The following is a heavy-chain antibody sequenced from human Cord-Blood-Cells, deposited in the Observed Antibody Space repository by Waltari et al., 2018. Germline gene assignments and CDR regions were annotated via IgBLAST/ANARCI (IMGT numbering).Heavy chain of an antibody. Sequence: EVQLVETGGGLIQPGGSLRLSCAASGFTVSSNYISWVRQAPRKGLEWVSVIYSGGSTYDADSVKGRFTISRDNSKNTLYLQMNSLRAEDTAVYYCARVGGYCTGGVCTGNNWFDPWGQGTLVTVSS. CDR2: IYSGGST. D-gene: IGHD2-8*02. V-gene: IGHV3-53*02. J-gene: IGHJ5*02. CDR3: ARVGGYCTGGVCTGNNWFDP. CDR1: GFTVSSNY.